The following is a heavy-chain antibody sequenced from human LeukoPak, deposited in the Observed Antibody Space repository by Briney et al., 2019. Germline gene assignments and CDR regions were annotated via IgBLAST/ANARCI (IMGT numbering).Heavy chain of an antibody. Sequence: ASVKVSCKASGYTFTGYYMHWVRQAPGQGLEWMGWINPKSGGTNYAQKFQGRVTMTRDTSISTTYMELSRLRSDDTAVYYCARDLGISGWYAPPLGYFDYWGQGTLVTVSS. CDR2: INPKSGGT. D-gene: IGHD6-19*01. V-gene: IGHV1-2*02. J-gene: IGHJ4*02. CDR1: GYTFTGYY. CDR3: ARDLGISGWYAPPLGYFDY.